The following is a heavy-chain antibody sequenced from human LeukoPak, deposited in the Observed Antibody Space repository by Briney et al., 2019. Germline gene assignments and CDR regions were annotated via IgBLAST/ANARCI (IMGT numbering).Heavy chain of an antibody. CDR1: GFTFSSYE. V-gene: IGHV3-48*03. CDR2: ISSSGSTI. CDR3: ARGPGDYLNWFDP. D-gene: IGHD4-17*01. Sequence: QPGGSLRLSCAASGFTFSSYEMNWVRQAPGKGLEWVSYISSSGSTIYYADSVKGRFTISRDNAKNSLYLQMNSLRAEDTAVYYCARGPGDYLNWFDPWGQGTLVTVSS. J-gene: IGHJ5*02.